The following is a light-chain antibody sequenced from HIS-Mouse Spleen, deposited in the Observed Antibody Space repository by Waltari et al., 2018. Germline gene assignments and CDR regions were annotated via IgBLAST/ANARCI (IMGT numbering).Light chain of an antibody. Sequence: SYVLTQPPSVSVAPGKTARITCGGNNIGSESVHWYQQKPGQAPVLVVYDDSDRPSGIPERFSGSNSGNTATLTISRVEVGDEADYYCQVWDSSSDHVVFGGGTKLTVL. CDR1: NIGSES. CDR3: QVWDSSSDHVV. CDR2: DDS. V-gene: IGLV3-21*03. J-gene: IGLJ2*01.